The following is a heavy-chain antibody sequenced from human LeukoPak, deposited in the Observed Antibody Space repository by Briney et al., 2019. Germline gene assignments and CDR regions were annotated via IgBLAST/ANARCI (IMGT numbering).Heavy chain of an antibody. CDR2: INAGNGNT. Sequence: GASVKVSCKASGYTFTSYAMNWVRQAPGQRLEWMGWINAGNGNTKYSQKFQGRVTITRDTSASTAYMELSSLRSEDTAVYYCAREGLAGGVLYYFDYWGQGTLVTVSS. D-gene: IGHD2-8*02. CDR3: AREGLAGGVLYYFDY. CDR1: GYTFTSYA. V-gene: IGHV1-3*01. J-gene: IGHJ4*02.